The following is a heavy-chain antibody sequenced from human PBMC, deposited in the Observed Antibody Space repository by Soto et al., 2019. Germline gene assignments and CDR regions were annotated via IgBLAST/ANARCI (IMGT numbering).Heavy chain of an antibody. Sequence: ASVMDSCKASAYTFTTYGISWVRKAPGQGLAWMGWLSAYNGNTNYAPKLQGRVTMTTDTSTSTAYMELRSLRSDDTAVYYCARDLRYSGSAGYWGQGTLVTVSS. D-gene: IGHD5-12*01. CDR2: LSAYNGNT. J-gene: IGHJ4*02. CDR1: AYTFTTYG. V-gene: IGHV1-18*01. CDR3: ARDLRYSGSAGY.